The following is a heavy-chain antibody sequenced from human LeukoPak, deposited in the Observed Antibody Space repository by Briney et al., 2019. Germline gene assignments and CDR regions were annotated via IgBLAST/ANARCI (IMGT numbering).Heavy chain of an antibody. CDR3: ARAIRGSAVDTGDR. CDR2: IKNDGSEE. Sequence: GGSLRLSCAASGFTFSSYWMRWVPEAPRKGLEGVANIKNDGSEEYYVDSVKGRFTISRDNAKNSLFLQMNSLTVEDTAVYYCARAIRGSAVDTGDRWGQGTLVTVSS. V-gene: IGHV3-7*01. D-gene: IGHD3-10*01. J-gene: IGHJ4*02. CDR1: GFTFSSYW.